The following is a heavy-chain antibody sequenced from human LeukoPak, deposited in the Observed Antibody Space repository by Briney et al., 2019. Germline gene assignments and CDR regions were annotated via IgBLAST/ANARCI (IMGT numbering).Heavy chain of an antibody. J-gene: IGHJ6*03. D-gene: IGHD3-10*01. CDR2: INPAGGRT. CDR3: ARGDGDDYYYYMDV. CDR1: GYIFITYY. V-gene: IGHV1-46*01. Sequence: ASVKVSCKASGYIFITYYIHWVRQAPEQGLEWVGMINPAGGRTVYAQKFQGRVTMSTVTSTSTVSMELSSLRSEDTAVYYCARGDGDDYYYYMDVWGKGTTLTVSS.